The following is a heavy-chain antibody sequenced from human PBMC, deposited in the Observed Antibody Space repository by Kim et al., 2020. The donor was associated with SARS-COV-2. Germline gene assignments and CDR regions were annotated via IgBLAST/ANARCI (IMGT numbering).Heavy chain of an antibody. CDR3: ARLARDWIQLYDAFDI. J-gene: IGHJ3*02. Sequence: SLKSRVTISVDTSKNQFSLKLSSVTAADTAVYYCARLARDWIQLYDAFDIWGQGTMVTVSS. D-gene: IGHD5-18*01. V-gene: IGHV4-59*08.